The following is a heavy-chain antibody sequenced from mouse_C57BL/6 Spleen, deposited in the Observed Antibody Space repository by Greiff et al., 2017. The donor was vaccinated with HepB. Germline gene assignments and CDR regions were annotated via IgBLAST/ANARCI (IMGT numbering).Heavy chain of an antibody. J-gene: IGHJ4*01. D-gene: IGHD2-4*01. CDR1: GFTFSDYY. CDR2: INYDGSST. V-gene: IGHV5-16*01. Sequence: EVKLMESEGGLVQPGSSMKLSCTASGFTFSDYYMAWVRQVPEKGLEWVANINYDGSSTYYLDSLKSRFIISRDNEKNILYLQMISLKSEDTATYYCARHDYDHYYAMDYWGQGTSVTVSS. CDR3: ARHDYDHYYAMDY.